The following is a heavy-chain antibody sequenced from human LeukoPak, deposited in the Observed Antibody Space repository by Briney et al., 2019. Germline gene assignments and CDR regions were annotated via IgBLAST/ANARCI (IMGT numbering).Heavy chain of an antibody. V-gene: IGHV3-23*01. J-gene: IGHJ4*02. CDR1: GFTFSIYA. Sequence: GGSLRLSCAASGFTFSIYAMSWVRQAPGKGLEWVSAISGSGGSTYYADSVKGRFTISRDNSKNTLYLQMNSLRAEDTAVYYCAKSSGRSATSKYYLDYWGQGTLVTVSS. CDR3: AKSSGRSATSKYYLDY. D-gene: IGHD6-19*01. CDR2: ISGSGGST.